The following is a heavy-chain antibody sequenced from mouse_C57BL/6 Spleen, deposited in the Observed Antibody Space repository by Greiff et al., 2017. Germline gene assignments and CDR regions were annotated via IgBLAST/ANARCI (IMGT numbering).Heavy chain of an antibody. CDR2: ISYDGSN. Sequence: EVKLVESGPGLVKPSQSLSLTCSVTGYSITSGYYWNWIRQFPGNKLEWMGYISYDGSNNYNPSLKNRISITRDTSKNQFFLKLNSVTTEDTATYYCARDDYDTFDYWGQGTTLTVSS. D-gene: IGHD2-4*01. CDR1: GYSITSGYY. V-gene: IGHV3-6*01. CDR3: ARDDYDTFDY. J-gene: IGHJ2*01.